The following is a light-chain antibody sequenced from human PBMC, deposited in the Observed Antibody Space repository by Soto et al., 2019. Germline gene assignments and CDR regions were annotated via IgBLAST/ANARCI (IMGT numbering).Light chain of an antibody. CDR1: SSDVGGYNY. CDR2: DVS. V-gene: IGLV2-14*01. CDR3: SSYTSSSTLV. J-gene: IGLJ2*01. Sequence: QSVLTQPASVSGSPGQSITISCTGTSSDVGGYNYVSWYQQHPGKAPKLMIYDVSNRPSGVSNRFSGSKSGNTASLTISXXXXXXEADYYCSSYTSSSTLVFGGGTKLTVL.